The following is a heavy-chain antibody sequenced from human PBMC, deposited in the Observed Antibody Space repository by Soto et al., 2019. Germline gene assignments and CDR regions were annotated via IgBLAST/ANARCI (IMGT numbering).Heavy chain of an antibody. D-gene: IGHD6-13*01. CDR2: IHYSGTT. CDR1: GGSMRNYF. J-gene: IGHJ4*02. CDR3: AAGEASSRNLAPYYLDF. Sequence: ETLSLTCTVSGGSMRNYFWTWIRQPPGKGLEWIGYIHYSGTTSFFPSYNPSLRSRATISEDTSKNQFSLKLLSVTTADTAVYFCAAGEASSRNLAPYYLDFWGQGTLVTVSS. V-gene: IGHV4-59*01.